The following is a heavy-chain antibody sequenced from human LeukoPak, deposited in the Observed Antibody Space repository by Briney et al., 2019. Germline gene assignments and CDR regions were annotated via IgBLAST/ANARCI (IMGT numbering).Heavy chain of an antibody. Sequence: GGSLRLSCAASGFTFSSYSMNWVRQAPGKGLEWVSSISSSSSYICYADSVKGRFTISRDNAKNSLYLQMNSLRAEDTAVYYCAREVPAEVSDYWGQGTLVTVSS. V-gene: IGHV3-21*01. CDR2: ISSSSSYI. CDR1: GFTFSSYS. CDR3: AREVPAEVSDY. J-gene: IGHJ4*02. D-gene: IGHD2-8*01.